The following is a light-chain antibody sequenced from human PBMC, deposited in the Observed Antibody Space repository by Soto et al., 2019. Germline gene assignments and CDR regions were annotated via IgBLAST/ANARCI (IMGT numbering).Light chain of an antibody. CDR3: QQYGRSPYT. Sequence: IVVTQSPCTLSFSPGERATLSCRASQSVTSSYLAWYQQKPGQAPRLFIFGASTRATNISARFTGSGSGTEFTLTISRLEPEDFAVYYCQQYGRSPYTFGQGTKVDIK. V-gene: IGKV3-20*01. CDR2: GAS. J-gene: IGKJ2*01. CDR1: QSVTSSY.